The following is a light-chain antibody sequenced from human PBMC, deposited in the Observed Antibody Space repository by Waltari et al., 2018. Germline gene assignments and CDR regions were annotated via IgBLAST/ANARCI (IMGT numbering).Light chain of an antibody. Sequence: QSALTQPPSASGSPGQSVTISCTGTSSSVGDSNYVAWYQQQPSKAPKLMLFEVSKRPSGVPERFSGSKAGNTASRTVSGLQAEDEADYYCSSYAGSNDVVFGGGTRLTVL. J-gene: IGLJ2*01. CDR1: SSSVGDSNY. CDR3: SSYAGSNDVV. CDR2: EVS. V-gene: IGLV2-8*01.